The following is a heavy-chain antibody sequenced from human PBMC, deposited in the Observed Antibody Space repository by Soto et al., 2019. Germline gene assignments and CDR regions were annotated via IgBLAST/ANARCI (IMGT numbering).Heavy chain of an antibody. Sequence: SETLSLTCTVSGCSISSSSYYWGWIRQPPGKGLEWIGSIYYSGSTYYNPSLKSRVTISVDTSKNQFSLKLSSVTAADTAVYYCASVYYYYYMDVWGKGTTVTVSS. J-gene: IGHJ6*03. CDR3: ASVYYYYYMDV. CDR1: GCSISSSSYY. V-gene: IGHV4-39*01. CDR2: IYYSGST. D-gene: IGHD1-20*01.